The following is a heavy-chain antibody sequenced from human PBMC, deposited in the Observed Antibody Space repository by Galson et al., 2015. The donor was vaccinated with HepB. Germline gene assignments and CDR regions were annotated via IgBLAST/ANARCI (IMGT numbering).Heavy chain of an antibody. Sequence: SLPLSCLVGGLTLSVYAMTWHGQAPGKGSECVCAITSGRTTHVAAPVLGRVTPAKYKSNNTLYLHMSGLRAEDTAIYYCAKDRKPDGLWQLDYWGQGALVTVSS. J-gene: IGHJ4*02. D-gene: IGHD2-8*01. CDR1: GLTLSVYA. V-gene: IGHV3-23*01. CDR3: AKDRKPDGLWQLDY. CDR2: ITSGRTT.